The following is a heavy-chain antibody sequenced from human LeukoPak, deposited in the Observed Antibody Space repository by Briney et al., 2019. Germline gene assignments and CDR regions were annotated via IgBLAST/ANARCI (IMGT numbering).Heavy chain of an antibody. V-gene: IGHV4-59*01. J-gene: IGHJ6*02. CDR3: ASRDRNYYGMDV. CDR1: GGSISSYY. Sequence: SETLSLTCTVSGGSISSYYWSWIRQPPGKGLEWIGYIYYSGSINYNPSLKSRVTISVDTSKNQFSLKLSSVTAADTAVYYCASRDRNYYGMDVWGQGTTVTVSS. D-gene: IGHD5-24*01. CDR2: IYYSGSI.